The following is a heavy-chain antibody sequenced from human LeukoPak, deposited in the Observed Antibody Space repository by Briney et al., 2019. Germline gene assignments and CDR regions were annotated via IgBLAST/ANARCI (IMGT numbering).Heavy chain of an antibody. Sequence: SETLSLTCTVSGGSISSSNYYWGWIRQPPGKGLEWIGSIYYSGNTYYNPSLKSRVTISVDTSKNQFSLKLSSVTAADTAVYYCARGDGYSYAFDYWGQGTLVTVSS. CDR1: GGSISSSNYY. CDR3: ARGDGYSYAFDY. J-gene: IGHJ4*02. V-gene: IGHV4-39*07. CDR2: IYYSGNT. D-gene: IGHD5-12*01.